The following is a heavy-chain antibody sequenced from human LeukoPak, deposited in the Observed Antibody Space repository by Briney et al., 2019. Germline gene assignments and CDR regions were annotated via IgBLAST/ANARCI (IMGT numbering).Heavy chain of an antibody. V-gene: IGHV3-66*03. CDR1: AFTVRTSY. CDR2: ISGFGDT. Sequence: GGSLRLSCAASAFTVRTSYMTWVRQAPGKGLEWVSVISGFGDTYYADSVKGRFTISRDNSKNTLYLQMNSLRAEDTAVYYCARDKDYCGGDCYSSDAFDIWGQGTMVTVSS. J-gene: IGHJ3*02. CDR3: ARDKDYCGGDCYSSDAFDI. D-gene: IGHD2-21*02.